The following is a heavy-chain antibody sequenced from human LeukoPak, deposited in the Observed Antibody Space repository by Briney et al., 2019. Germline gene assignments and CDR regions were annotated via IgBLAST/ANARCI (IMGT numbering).Heavy chain of an antibody. CDR2: IYYSGST. D-gene: IGHD3-22*01. V-gene: IGHV4-30-4*01. Sequence: PSETLSLTCTVSGGSISSGDYYWSWIRQPPGKGLEWIGYIYYSGSTYYNPSLKSRVTISVDTSKNQFSLKLSSVTAADTAVYYCARKYYYDSSGFGGRGYGMDVWGQGTTVTVSS. CDR3: ARKYYYDSSGFGGRGYGMDV. CDR1: GGSISSGDYY. J-gene: IGHJ6*02.